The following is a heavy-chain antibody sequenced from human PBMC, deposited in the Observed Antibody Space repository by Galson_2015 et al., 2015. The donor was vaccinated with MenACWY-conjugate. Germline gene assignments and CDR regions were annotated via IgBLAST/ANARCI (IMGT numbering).Heavy chain of an antibody. J-gene: IGHJ6*01. D-gene: IGHD3-22*01. V-gene: IGHV4-59*01. CDR1: GDSFTNYY. CDR2: IYYSGST. CDR3: ARSSSGYYY. Sequence: ETLSLTCTVSGDSFTNYYWSWIRQPPGKGLEWVGFIYYSGSTNYSPSLKRRVTISLNTSKNQFSLNLTSVTAADTAVYYCARSSSGYYY.